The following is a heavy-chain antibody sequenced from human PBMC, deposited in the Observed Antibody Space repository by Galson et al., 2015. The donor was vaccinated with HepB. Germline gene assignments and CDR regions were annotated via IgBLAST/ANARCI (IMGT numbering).Heavy chain of an antibody. V-gene: IGHV3-23*01. J-gene: IGHJ4*02. D-gene: IGHD3-10*01. CDR2: ITGSGGST. CDR3: AKGKGSGTYYHYCFDY. CDR1: GFTSSNFA. Sequence: SLRLSCAASGFTSSNFAMTWVRQAPGRGLGWVSLITGSGGSTFYADSVKGRFTISRDNSKNTLFLQMDSLRAEDTAVYYCAKGKGSGTYYHYCFDYWGQGTLVTVPS.